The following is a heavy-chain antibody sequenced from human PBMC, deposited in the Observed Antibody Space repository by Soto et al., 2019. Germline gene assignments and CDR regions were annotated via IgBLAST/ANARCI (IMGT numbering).Heavy chain of an antibody. Sequence: QITLKESGPTLVKPTQTLTLTCNFSGFSRSASGEGVGWIRQPPGKALEWLALNYWNDDKRYSASLKSRIYITRATSKDQVVLTMTNMDPVDTATYYCVHRRPGPAAPQIDYWGQGTRVTVSS. CDR1: GFSRSASGEG. CDR2: NYWNDDK. J-gene: IGHJ4*02. CDR3: VHRRPGPAAPQIDY. V-gene: IGHV2-5*01. D-gene: IGHD6-13*01.